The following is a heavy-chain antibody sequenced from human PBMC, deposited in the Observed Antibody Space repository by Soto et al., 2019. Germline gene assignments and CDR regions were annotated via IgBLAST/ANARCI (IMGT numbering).Heavy chain of an antibody. CDR2: IYQTGRT. J-gene: IGHJ6*02. Sequence: QLQLQESGSGLVQPSQTLSLTCTASGGSISTSDYSWTWIRQPPGGGPGWIGSIYQTGRTYVLPSLKSRVTMSLDKSKNQFSLNLTSVTAADTALYYCAREMTIFGVAPGGGVDVWGQGTTVTVSS. D-gene: IGHD3-3*01. V-gene: IGHV4-30-2*01. CDR3: AREMTIFGVAPGGGVDV. CDR1: GGSISTSDYS.